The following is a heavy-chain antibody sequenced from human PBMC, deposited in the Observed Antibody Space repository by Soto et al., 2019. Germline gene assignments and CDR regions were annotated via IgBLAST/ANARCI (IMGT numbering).Heavy chain of an antibody. CDR1: GYTFTSYY. Sequence: ASVKVSCKASGYTFTSYYMHWVRQAPGQGLEWMGIINPSGGSTSYAQKFQGRVTMTRDTSTSTVYMELSSLRSEDTAVYYCARGVQGDTAMVHFAYWGQGTLVTVSS. V-gene: IGHV1-46*01. CDR2: INPSGGST. D-gene: IGHD5-18*01. CDR3: ARGVQGDTAMVHFAY. J-gene: IGHJ4*02.